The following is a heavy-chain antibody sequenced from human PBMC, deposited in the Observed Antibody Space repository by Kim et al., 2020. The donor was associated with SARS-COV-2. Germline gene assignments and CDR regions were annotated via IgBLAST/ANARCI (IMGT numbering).Heavy chain of an antibody. CDR1: GFTFTSSA. J-gene: IGHJ3*02. CDR2: IVVGSGNT. Sequence: SVKVSCKASGFTFTSSAVQWVRQARGQRLEWIGWIVVGSGNTNYAQKFQERVTITRDMSTSTAYMELSSLRSEDTAVYYCAAARDVLTEWLWAFDIWGQGTMVTVSS. D-gene: IGHD3-3*01. CDR3: AAARDVLTEWLWAFDI. V-gene: IGHV1-58*01.